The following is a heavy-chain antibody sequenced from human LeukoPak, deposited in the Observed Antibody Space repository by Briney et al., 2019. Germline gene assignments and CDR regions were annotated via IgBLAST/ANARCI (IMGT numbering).Heavy chain of an antibody. CDR3: AKSHTKALSSSGSYPLPRWFDP. D-gene: IGHD3-10*01. Sequence: GGSLRLSCAASGFTFSSYGMHWVRQAPGKGLEWVAVISYDGSNKYYADSVKGRFTISRDNSKNTLYLQMNSLRAEDTAVYYCAKSHTKALSSSGSYPLPRWFDPWGQGTLVTVSS. CDR2: ISYDGSNK. V-gene: IGHV3-30*18. CDR1: GFTFSSYG. J-gene: IGHJ5*02.